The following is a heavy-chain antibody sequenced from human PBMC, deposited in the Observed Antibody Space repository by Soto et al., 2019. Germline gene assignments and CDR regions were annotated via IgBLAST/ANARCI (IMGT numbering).Heavy chain of an antibody. CDR3: ARDGPYSSSWYLLGYYYYYMDV. V-gene: IGHV3-21*01. D-gene: IGHD6-13*01. Sequence: GGSLRLSCAASGFTFSSDSMNWVRQAPGKGLEWVSSISSSSSYIYYADSVKGRFTISRDNAKNSLYLQMNSLRAEDTAVYYCARDGPYSSSWYLLGYYYYYMDVWGKGTTVTVSS. J-gene: IGHJ6*03. CDR2: ISSSSSYI. CDR1: GFTFSSDS.